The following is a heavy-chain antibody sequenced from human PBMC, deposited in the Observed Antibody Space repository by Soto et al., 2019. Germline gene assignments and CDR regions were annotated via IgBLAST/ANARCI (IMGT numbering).Heavy chain of an antibody. CDR2: INSDGSST. CDR1: GFTFSSYW. CDR3: ARAFLWSCSSTSCYARYYYYGMDV. Sequence: PGGSLRLSCAASGFTFSSYWMHWVRQAPGKGLVWVSRINSDGSSTSYADSVKGRFTISRDNAKNTLYLQMNSLRAEDTAVYYCARAFLWSCSSTSCYARYYYYGMDVWGQGTTVTVSS. J-gene: IGHJ6*02. V-gene: IGHV3-74*01. D-gene: IGHD2-2*01.